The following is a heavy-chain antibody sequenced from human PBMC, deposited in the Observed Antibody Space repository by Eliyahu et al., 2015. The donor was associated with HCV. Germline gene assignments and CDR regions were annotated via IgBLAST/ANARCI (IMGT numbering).Heavy chain of an antibody. Sequence: EVQLVESGGGLVQPGRSLRLSCTASGFTFGXYAMXWFRQAPGKGLGWVGFIRSKAYGGTTEYAASVKGRFTISRDDSKSIAYLQMNSLKTEDTAVYYCTRDQYYYDSSGYPHPYYFDYWGQGTLVTVSS. J-gene: IGHJ4*02. CDR1: GFTFGXYA. CDR3: TRDQYYYDSSGYPHPYYFDY. CDR2: IRSKAYGGTT. V-gene: IGHV3-49*03. D-gene: IGHD3-22*01.